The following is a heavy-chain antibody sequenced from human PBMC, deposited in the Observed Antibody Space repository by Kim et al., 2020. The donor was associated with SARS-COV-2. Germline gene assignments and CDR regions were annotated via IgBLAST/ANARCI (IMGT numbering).Heavy chain of an antibody. V-gene: IGHV3-66*01. Sequence: WGSLRLSCVVSGFTVSNTYMSWVRQAPGRGLEWVSIIYGGGTTYYADSVKGRFTISRDDSKNTVYLQMNSLKAEDTAVYFCAREPSTYFDYWGQGTLGT. CDR3: AREPSTYFDY. CDR2: IYGGGTT. J-gene: IGHJ4*02. CDR1: GFTVSNTY.